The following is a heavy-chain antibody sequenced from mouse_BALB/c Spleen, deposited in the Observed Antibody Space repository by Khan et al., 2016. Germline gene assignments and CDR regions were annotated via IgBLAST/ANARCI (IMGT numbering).Heavy chain of an antibody. CDR3: ARDPCYYYGSSYWYFDV. J-gene: IGHJ1*01. CDR1: GYSITSGYY. CDR2: ISYDGSN. D-gene: IGHD1-1*01. Sequence: EVQLVESGPGLVKPSQSLSLTCSVTGYSITSGYYWNWIRQFPGNKLEWMGYISYDGSNNYNPSLKNRISITRDTSKNQFFLKLNSVTTEDTATYYCARDPCYYYGSSYWYFDVWGAGPTVTVSS. V-gene: IGHV3-6*02.